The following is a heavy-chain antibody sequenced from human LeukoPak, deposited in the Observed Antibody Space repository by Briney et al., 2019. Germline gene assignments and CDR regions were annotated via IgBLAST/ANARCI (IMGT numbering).Heavy chain of an antibody. D-gene: IGHD5-18*01. J-gene: IGHJ4*02. CDR1: GGSISSYY. Sequence: SETLSLTCTVSGGSISSYYWSWIRQPPGKGLEWIGYIYTSGSTNYNPSLKSRVTISVDTSKNQFSLKLSSVTAADTAVYYCARHGRIHLWNYFDYWGQGTLVTVSS. V-gene: IGHV4-4*09. CDR3: ARHGRIHLWNYFDY. CDR2: IYTSGST.